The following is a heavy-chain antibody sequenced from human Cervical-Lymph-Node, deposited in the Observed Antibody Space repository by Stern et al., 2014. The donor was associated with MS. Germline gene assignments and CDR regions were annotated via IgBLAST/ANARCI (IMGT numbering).Heavy chain of an antibody. D-gene: IGHD6-13*01. CDR3: ALSSETSDRWYSLGYDL. Sequence: HLVQSWAALTMPWSSVKVSFKSSGGTFSKFPSSWVRQAPGQGLEWIGGIFPVFGTPTYAQEFRGRVTITADVSTSTVYMELSSLRSDDTAVYYCALSSETSDRWYSLGYDLWGQGTLVTVSS. J-gene: IGHJ5*02. CDR2: IFPVFGTP. CDR1: GGTFSKFP. V-gene: IGHV1-69*01.